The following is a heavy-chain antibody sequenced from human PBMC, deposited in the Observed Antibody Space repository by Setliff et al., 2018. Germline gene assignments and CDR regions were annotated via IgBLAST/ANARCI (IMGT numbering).Heavy chain of an antibody. J-gene: IGHJ4*02. V-gene: IGHV5-51*01. CDR3: VRHPYYDSSGYYSYFDY. D-gene: IGHD3-22*01. CDR2: VKPGDSGI. Sequence: PGESLKISCKGSGYRFTTYWIGWVRQMPGKGLEWMGIVKPGDSGIRYSPSFQGQVTLSADTSIATAYLHWTSLKASDTAMYYCVRHPYYDSSGYYSYFDYWGQGALVTVSS. CDR1: GYRFTTYW.